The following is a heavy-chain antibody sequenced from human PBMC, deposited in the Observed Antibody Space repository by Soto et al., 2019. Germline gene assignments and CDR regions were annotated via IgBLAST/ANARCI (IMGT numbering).Heavy chain of an antibody. CDR2: FFYPETT. D-gene: IGHD1-1*01. CDR1: GGSIGNYGYC. Sequence: LQPMCLTWSVAGGSIGNYGYCRIIDSQPPGQGLEYIGTFFYPETTYYNPSLRSRVTLSADTSKNQFSLRLISVTAADTAVYFCARLGATGNNGRGFLDFCGQRALVTVPS. CDR3: ARLGATGNNGRGFLDF. V-gene: IGHV4-39*01. J-gene: IGHJ4*02.